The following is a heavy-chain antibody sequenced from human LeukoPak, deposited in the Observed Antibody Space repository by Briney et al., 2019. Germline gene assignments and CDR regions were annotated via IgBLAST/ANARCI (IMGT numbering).Heavy chain of an antibody. J-gene: IGHJ6*02. Sequence: ASVRVSFKVSGYTLTELSMHWVRQAPGKGLEWRGGFDPEDGETIYAQKFQGRVTMTEDTSTDTAYMELSSLRSEDTAVYYCATGRNYYDSKYGMDVWGQGTTVTVSS. CDR3: ATGRNYYDSKYGMDV. CDR2: FDPEDGET. CDR1: GYTLTELS. D-gene: IGHD3-22*01. V-gene: IGHV1-24*01.